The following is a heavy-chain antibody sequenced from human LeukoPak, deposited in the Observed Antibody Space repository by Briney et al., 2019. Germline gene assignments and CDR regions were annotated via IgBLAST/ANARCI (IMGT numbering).Heavy chain of an antibody. D-gene: IGHD6-19*01. CDR2: THYRSKWYN. CDR3: TRGASYISGWYPFDY. V-gene: IGHV6-1*01. Sequence: SQTLSLTCAISGDXVSSXSAAWNWIRQSPSRGLEWLXRTHYRSKWYNDYAVSVKSRITINPDTSKNQFSLQLNSVTPEDTAVYYCTRGASYISGWYPFDYWGQGTLVTVSS. CDR1: GDXVSSXSAA. J-gene: IGHJ4*02.